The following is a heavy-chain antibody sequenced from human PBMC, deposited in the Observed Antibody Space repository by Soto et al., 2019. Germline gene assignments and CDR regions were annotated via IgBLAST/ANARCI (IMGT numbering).Heavy chain of an antibody. CDR3: VRDGYGDPYYYYGMDV. CDR1: GFTFSSFG. Sequence: GGSLRLSCTASGFTFSSFGMAWVRQAPGKGLEWVSAISGSADSSYYADSVKGRFTISRDNPKNTLYLQMDSLRAEDTGVYFCVRDGYGDPYYYYGMDVWGQGTTVTVSS. D-gene: IGHD4-17*01. CDR2: ISGSADSS. J-gene: IGHJ6*02. V-gene: IGHV3-23*01.